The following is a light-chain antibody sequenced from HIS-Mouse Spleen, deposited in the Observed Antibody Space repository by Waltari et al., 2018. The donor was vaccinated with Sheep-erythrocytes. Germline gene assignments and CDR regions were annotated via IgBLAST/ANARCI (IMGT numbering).Light chain of an antibody. CDR3: SSYAGSNNWV. Sequence: QSALTQPPSASGSPGQSVTISCTGTSSDGGGYNYVSWYQQHPGKAPKLMLYEVSKRPSGVPDRCSGSKSGNTASLTVSGLQAEDEADYYCSSYAGSNNWVFGGGTKLTVL. J-gene: IGLJ3*02. CDR1: SSDGGGYNY. CDR2: EVS. V-gene: IGLV2-8*01.